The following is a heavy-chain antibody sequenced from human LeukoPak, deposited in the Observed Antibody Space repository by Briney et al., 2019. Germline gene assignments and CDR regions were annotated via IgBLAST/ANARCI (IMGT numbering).Heavy chain of an antibody. CDR2: IGGRGGST. CDR1: GFRFSDFT. D-gene: IGHD3-16*01. V-gene: IGHV3-23*01. CDR3: GKEGGA. J-gene: IGHJ5*02. Sequence: GGSLRLSCAASGFRFSDFTMTWVRQAPGEGPEWVSAIGGRGGSTYYADSLGGRFTISRDNSKDMLYLQMNSLKVEDTATYYCGKEGGAWGQGTKVTVSS.